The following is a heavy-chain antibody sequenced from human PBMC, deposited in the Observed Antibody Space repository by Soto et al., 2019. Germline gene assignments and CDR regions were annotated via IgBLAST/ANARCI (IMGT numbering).Heavy chain of an antibody. Sequence: EVQLVESGGGFVQPGGSLRLSCAASGFTFSKYDMYWVRQATGKGLEWVSTIGTAGDTFYADSVKGRFTISRENAKNSLYLRMNSLRAGDTAMYFCARASKWERLYAFDLWGQGTVVTVSS. J-gene: IGHJ3*01. D-gene: IGHD1-26*01. CDR2: IGTAGDT. V-gene: IGHV3-13*04. CDR1: GFTFSKYD. CDR3: ARASKWERLYAFDL.